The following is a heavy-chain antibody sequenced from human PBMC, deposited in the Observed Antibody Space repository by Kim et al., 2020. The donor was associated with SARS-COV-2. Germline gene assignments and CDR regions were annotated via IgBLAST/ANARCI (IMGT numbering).Heavy chain of an antibody. CDR1: GFTVSSNY. CDR3: AGGSSGYYPTPFDY. CDR2: IYSGGST. D-gene: IGHD3-22*01. J-gene: IGHJ4*01. Sequence: GGSLRLSCAASGFTVSSNYMSWVRQAPGKGLEWVSVIYSGGSTYYADSVKGRFTISRHNSKNTLYLQMNSLRAEDMAVYYCAGGSSGYYPTPFDYWGHGTLVTVSS. V-gene: IGHV3-53*04.